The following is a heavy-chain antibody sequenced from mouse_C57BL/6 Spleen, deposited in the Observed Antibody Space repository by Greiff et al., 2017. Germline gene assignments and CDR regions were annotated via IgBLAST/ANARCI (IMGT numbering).Heavy chain of an antibody. CDR1: GYTFTSYW. Sequence: VQLQQPGAELVMPGASVKLSCKASGYTFTSYWMHWVKQRPGQGLEWIGEIDPSDSYTNYNQKFKGKATLTVDKSSSTAYMQLSSLTSEDSAVYYCARHDRTGYAMDYWGQGTSVTVSS. J-gene: IGHJ4*01. D-gene: IGHD2-12*01. CDR3: ARHDRTGYAMDY. V-gene: IGHV1-69*01. CDR2: IDPSDSYT.